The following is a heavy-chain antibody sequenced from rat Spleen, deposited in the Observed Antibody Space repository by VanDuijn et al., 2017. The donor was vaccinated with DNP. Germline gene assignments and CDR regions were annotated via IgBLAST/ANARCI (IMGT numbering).Heavy chain of an antibody. D-gene: IGHD1-10*01. CDR1: GFTFSNSW. CDR2: INPDGDTT. CDR3: ARGNNNYPYWSFDF. V-gene: IGHV5-58*01. Sequence: EVQLVETGGGLVQPGGSLKLSCVASGFTFSNSWMYWIRQAPGKGLEWLGSINPDGDTTYYPDSVKGRFTISRDNAKNTLYLQMNRLRSEDTATYYCARGNNNYPYWSFDFLGPGTMVTVSS. J-gene: IGHJ1*01.